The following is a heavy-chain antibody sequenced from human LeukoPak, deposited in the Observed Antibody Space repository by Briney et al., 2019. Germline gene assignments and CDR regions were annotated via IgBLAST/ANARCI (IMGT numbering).Heavy chain of an antibody. J-gene: IGHJ4*02. CDR1: GGTFSSYA. CDR2: IIPILGIT. V-gene: IGHV1-69*04. CDR3: ALGYSYGPGNY. Sequence: SVKVSCKASGGTFSSYAISWVRQAPGQGLEWMGRIIPILGITNYAQKFQGRVTITADKSTSTAYMELSSLRSEDTAVYYCALGYSYGPGNYWGQGTLVTVSS. D-gene: IGHD5-18*01.